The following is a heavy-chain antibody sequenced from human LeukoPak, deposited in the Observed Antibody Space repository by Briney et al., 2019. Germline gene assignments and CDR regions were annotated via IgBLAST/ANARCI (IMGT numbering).Heavy chain of an antibody. CDR3: AKFWPHCSGGSCYDY. Sequence: GESLRLSCAASGFTFSIYAMSWVRQAPGKGLEWVSAISGSGGSTYYADSVRGRFTISRDNSKNTLYLQMNSLRAEDTAVYYCAKFWPHCSGGSCYDYWGQGTPVTVSS. CDR2: ISGSGGST. V-gene: IGHV3-23*01. D-gene: IGHD2-15*01. J-gene: IGHJ4*02. CDR1: GFTFSIYA.